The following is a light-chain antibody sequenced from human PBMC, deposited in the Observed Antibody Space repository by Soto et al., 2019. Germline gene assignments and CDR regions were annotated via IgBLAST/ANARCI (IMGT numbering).Light chain of an antibody. CDR3: QSSDRSLSGWV. CDR2: GNS. CDR1: SPNIGAGYG. J-gene: IGLJ3*02. Sequence: QSVLTQPPSVSGAPGQRVTISCTGSSPNIGAGYGVHWYQQLPGTAPKLLIYGNSNRPSGVPDRFSGSKSGTSASLAITGLRAEDEADHSCQSSDRSLSGWVFGGGTKLSVL. V-gene: IGLV1-40*01.